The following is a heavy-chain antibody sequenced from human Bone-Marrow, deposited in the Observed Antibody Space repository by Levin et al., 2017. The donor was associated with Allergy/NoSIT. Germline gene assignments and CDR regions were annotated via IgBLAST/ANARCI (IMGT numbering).Heavy chain of an antibody. CDR2: ISSSGST. V-gene: IGHV4-61*01. CDR3: ARDDYSDCTGWV. Sequence: SETLSLTCTVSGGSVTSETYYWSWIRQPPGKGLEWIGYISSSGSTYYSPSLMSRVTMSVHTSKNQFSLKLSSVTAADTAVYYCARDDYSDCTGWVWGQGFLVTVSS. J-gene: IGHJ4*02. D-gene: IGHD3-9*01. CDR1: GGSVTSETYY.